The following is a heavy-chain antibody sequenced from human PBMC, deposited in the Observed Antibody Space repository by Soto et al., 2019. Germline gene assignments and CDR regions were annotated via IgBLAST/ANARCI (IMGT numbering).Heavy chain of an antibody. CDR1: GFTFTNAW. CDR3: ARDHEYAFDF. CDR2: ISGSGSPI. Sequence: PRGSLRLSCAASGFTFTNAWMNWVRQAPGKGLEWISYISGSGSPIDYADSVKGRFIVSRDNAKNSLYLQMNSLRDEDMAVYYCARDHEYAFDFWGQGILVTVSS. V-gene: IGHV3-48*02. J-gene: IGHJ4*02. D-gene: IGHD2-2*01.